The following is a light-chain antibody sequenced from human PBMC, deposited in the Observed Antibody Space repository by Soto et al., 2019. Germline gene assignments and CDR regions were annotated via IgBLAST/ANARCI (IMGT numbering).Light chain of an antibody. CDR2: DTS. J-gene: IGKJ1*01. CDR3: QQCNNWRT. CDR1: QSVSSN. V-gene: IGKV3-15*01. Sequence: MTQSPATLSVSPGERATLSCRASQSVSSNLAWYQQKPGQPPRLLISDTSNMATGVPARFSGSGSGTEFTLTISSLQSTDCAVYYCQQCNNWRTFGQGTKVEVK.